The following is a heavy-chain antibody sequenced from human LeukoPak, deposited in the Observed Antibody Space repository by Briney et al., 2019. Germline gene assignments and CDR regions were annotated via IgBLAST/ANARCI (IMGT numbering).Heavy chain of an antibody. V-gene: IGHV4-34*01. J-gene: IGHJ5*02. Sequence: SETLSLTCAVYGGSFSGYYWSWIRQPPGKGLEWIGEINHSGSTNYNPSLKSRVTISVDTSKNQFSLKLSSVTAADTAVYYCARAPPQGYYDFWSGIHSPYFDPRGQGTLVTVSS. CDR2: INHSGST. D-gene: IGHD3-3*01. CDR1: GGSFSGYY. CDR3: ARAPPQGYYDFWSGIHSPYFDP.